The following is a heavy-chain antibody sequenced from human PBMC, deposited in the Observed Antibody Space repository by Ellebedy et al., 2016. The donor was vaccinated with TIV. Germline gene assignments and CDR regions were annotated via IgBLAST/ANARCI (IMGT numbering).Heavy chain of an antibody. CDR1: GGSISSHW. CDR2: IYYSGST. CDR3: ARAAGESPAVAGPPDVSDI. D-gene: IGHD6-19*01. V-gene: IGHV4-59*11. Sequence: SETLSLTCTVSGGSISSHWWSWIRQSPGKGLEWIGHIYYSGSTNYNPSLRSRVTISVDTSQSQFSLKLTSVTAADTAVYYCARAAGESPAVAGPPDVSDIWGQGTMVTVSS. J-gene: IGHJ3*02.